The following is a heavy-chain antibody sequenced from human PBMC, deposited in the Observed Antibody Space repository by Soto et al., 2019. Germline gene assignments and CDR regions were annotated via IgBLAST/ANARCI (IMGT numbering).Heavy chain of an antibody. CDR3: ARVAGGIQLWTYYFDY. CDR1: GYTFTSYG. J-gene: IGHJ4*02. D-gene: IGHD5-18*01. V-gene: IGHV1-18*01. CDR2: ISAYNGNT. Sequence: QVQLVQSGAEVKKPGASVKVSCKASGYTFTSYGINWVRQAPGQGLEWMGWISAYNGNTNYAQKLQGRVTMTTDTXTXSAYMELRSLRSDDTAVYYCARVAGGIQLWTYYFDYWGQGTLVTVSS.